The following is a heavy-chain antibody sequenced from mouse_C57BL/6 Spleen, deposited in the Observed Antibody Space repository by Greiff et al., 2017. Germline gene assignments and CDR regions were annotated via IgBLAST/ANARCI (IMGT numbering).Heavy chain of an antibody. J-gene: IGHJ3*01. V-gene: IGHV5-4*01. CDR3: ARDPYYYGSSQAWFAY. Sequence: EVQGVESGGGLVKPGGSLKLSCAASGFTFSSYAMSWVRQTPEKRLEWVATISDGGSYTYYPDNVKGRFTISRDNAKNNLYLQMSHLKSEDTAMYYCARDPYYYGSSQAWFAYWGQGTLVTVSA. D-gene: IGHD1-1*01. CDR2: ISDGGSYT. CDR1: GFTFSSYA.